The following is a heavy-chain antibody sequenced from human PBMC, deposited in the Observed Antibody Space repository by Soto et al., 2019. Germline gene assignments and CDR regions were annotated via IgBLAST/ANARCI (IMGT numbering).Heavy chain of an antibody. Sequence: AASVKVSCKASGYTFTRYYIHWVRQGPGQRLEWMGIINPSGGTTTYAQKFQGRVTMTEDTSTDTAYMELSSLRSEDTAVYYCATLITNPPQYYYYGMDVWGQGTTVTVSS. J-gene: IGHJ6*02. CDR3: ATLITNPPQYYYYGMDV. D-gene: IGHD1-20*01. V-gene: IGHV1-46*01. CDR1: GYTFTRYY. CDR2: INPSGGTT.